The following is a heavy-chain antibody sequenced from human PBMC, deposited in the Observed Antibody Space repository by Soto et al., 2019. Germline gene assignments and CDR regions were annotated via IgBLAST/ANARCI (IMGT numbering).Heavy chain of an antibody. CDR3: ATGWETVGATTDFAY. CDR2: INPIFGTA. Sequence: QVQLVQSGAEVKKPGSSVKVSCKASGGTFSKYAINWVRQAPGRGLEWMGGINPIFGTAAYAQKFQGRVTITADKSTTTAYMEVSSVTSDDTAVYYCATGWETVGATTDFAYWGQGTLVTVSS. CDR1: GGTFSKYA. J-gene: IGHJ4*02. V-gene: IGHV1-69*06. D-gene: IGHD1-26*01.